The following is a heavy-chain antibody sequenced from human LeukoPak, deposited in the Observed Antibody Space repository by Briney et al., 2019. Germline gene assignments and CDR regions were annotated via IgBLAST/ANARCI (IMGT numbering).Heavy chain of an antibody. CDR2: IYSGGST. CDR3: ARVHSSGWYSGWFDP. V-gene: IGHV3-53*01. CDR1: GFNFSDYS. D-gene: IGHD6-19*01. J-gene: IGHJ5*02. Sequence: GGSLRLSCAASGFNFSDYSMTWVRQAPGKGLEWVSVIYSGGSTYYADSVKGRFTIFRDNSKNTLYLQMNSLRAEDTAVYYCARVHSSGWYSGWFDPWGQGTLVTVSS.